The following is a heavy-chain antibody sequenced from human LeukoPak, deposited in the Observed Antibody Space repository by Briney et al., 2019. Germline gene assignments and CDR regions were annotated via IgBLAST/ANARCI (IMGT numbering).Heavy chain of an antibody. D-gene: IGHD4-17*01. V-gene: IGHV3-7*01. Sequence: GGSLRLSCAASGFTFSSYWMRWVRQAPGKGLEWVANIKQDGSEKYYVDSVKGRFTISRDNAKNSLYLQMNSLRAEDTAVYYCARDLYGDYVGFDYWGQGTLVTVSS. CDR2: IKQDGSEK. CDR1: GFTFSSYW. CDR3: ARDLYGDYVGFDY. J-gene: IGHJ4*02.